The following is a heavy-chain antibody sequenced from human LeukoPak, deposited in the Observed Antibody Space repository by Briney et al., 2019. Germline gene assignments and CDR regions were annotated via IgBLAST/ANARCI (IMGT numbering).Heavy chain of an antibody. CDR3: ATLGATSFDY. CDR1: GYTFTDYY. Sequence: ASVKVSCKTSGYTFTDYYIHWVRQAPGLGVEWMGWIVPIRGGTKYAQKFQGRVTMTRHTSISTAYMELSRLRYDDTAVYYCATLGATSFDYWGQGALVTVSS. D-gene: IGHD1-26*01. J-gene: IGHJ4*02. CDR2: IVPIRGGT. V-gene: IGHV1-2*02.